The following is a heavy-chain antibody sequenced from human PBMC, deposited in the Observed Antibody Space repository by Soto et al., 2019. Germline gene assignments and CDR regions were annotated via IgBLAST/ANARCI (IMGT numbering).Heavy chain of an antibody. D-gene: IGHD3-16*01. Sequence: GESLKISCKGSGYSFTSYWISWVRQMPGKGLEWIGRIDPSDSYADYSPSFQGHVTISVDRSTKTAYLQWNSLKASDSAIYYCVRVPVVPAPAGEFWGQGTLVTVSS. V-gene: IGHV5-10-1*01. CDR1: GYSFTSYW. CDR3: VRVPVVPAPAGEF. J-gene: IGHJ4*02. CDR2: IDPSDSYA.